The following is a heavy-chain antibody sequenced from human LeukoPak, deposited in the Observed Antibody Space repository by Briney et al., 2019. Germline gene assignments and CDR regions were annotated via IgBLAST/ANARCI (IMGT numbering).Heavy chain of an antibody. CDR1: GFTVSSNY. V-gene: IGHV3-30*01. D-gene: IGHD3-22*01. Sequence: GGSLRLSCAASGFTVSSNYMSWVRQAPGKGLEWVAVISYDGSNKYYADSVKGRFTISRDNSKNTLHLQMNSLRAEDTAVYYCARDPGWDSSGFVRFDYWGQGTLVTVSS. J-gene: IGHJ4*02. CDR2: ISYDGSNK. CDR3: ARDPGWDSSGFVRFDY.